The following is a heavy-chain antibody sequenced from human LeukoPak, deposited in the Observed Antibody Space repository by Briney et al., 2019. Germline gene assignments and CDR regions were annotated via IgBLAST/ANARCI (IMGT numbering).Heavy chain of an antibody. CDR3: TRDEGSSSWDDFDY. D-gene: IGHD6-13*01. J-gene: IGHJ4*02. V-gene: IGHV3-11*06. Sequence: SVKGRFTISRDHAKNSLFLQMNSLRAEDTAVYYCTRDEGSSSWDDFDYWGQGTLGTVSS.